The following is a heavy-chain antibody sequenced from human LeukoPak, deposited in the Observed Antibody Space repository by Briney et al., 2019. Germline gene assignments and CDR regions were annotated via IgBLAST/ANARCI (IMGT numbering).Heavy chain of an antibody. CDR1: GGSISSGSYY. J-gene: IGHJ6*03. D-gene: IGHD2-15*01. CDR2: IYTSGST. CDR3: ARTRGYCSGGSCYQTARYYYYYYMDV. Sequence: SQTLSLTCTVSGGSISSGSYYWSWIRQPAGKGLEWIGRIYTSGSTNYNPSLKSRVTISVDTSKNQFSLKLSSVTAADTAVYYCARTRGYCSGGSCYQTARYYYYYYMDVWGKGTTVTISS. V-gene: IGHV4-61*02.